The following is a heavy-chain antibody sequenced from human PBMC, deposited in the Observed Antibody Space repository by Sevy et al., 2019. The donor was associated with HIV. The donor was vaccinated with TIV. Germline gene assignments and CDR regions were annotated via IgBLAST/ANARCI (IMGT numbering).Heavy chain of an antibody. J-gene: IGHJ6*02. D-gene: IGHD6-13*01. V-gene: IGHV3-30*18. Sequence: GGSLRLSCAASGFIFSNYGMHWVRQAPGKGLERVAVISSDGSDRDYADSVKGRFTISRDISKDTLDLQMNSLRADDTAVYYCANSWGRYDGSSWIYYYYDMDVWGQGTKVTVSS. CDR1: GFIFSNYG. CDR2: ISSDGSDR. CDR3: ANSWGRYDGSSWIYYYYDMDV.